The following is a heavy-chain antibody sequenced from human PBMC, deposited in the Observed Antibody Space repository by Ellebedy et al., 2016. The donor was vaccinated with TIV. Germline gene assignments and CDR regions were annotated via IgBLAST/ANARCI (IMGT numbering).Heavy chain of an antibody. J-gene: IGHJ4*02. Sequence: AASVKVSCKASNYTFTSYGISWVRQAPGQGLEWMGWVSSYNDKTNYVQKMQGRVTMTTDTSTSTAYMELRSLRYDDTAVYYCVTRLHNGVTYWGQGTRVTVSS. CDR3: VTRLHNGVTY. V-gene: IGHV1-18*04. D-gene: IGHD2-21*02. CDR2: VSSYNDKT. CDR1: NYTFTSYG.